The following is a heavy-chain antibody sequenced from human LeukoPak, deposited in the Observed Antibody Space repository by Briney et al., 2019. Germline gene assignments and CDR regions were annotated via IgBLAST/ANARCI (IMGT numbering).Heavy chain of an antibody. CDR3: ARDAGNYYGSGSPFHAFDI. CDR1: GYSISSSYY. D-gene: IGHD3-10*01. CDR2: IYYSGST. J-gene: IGHJ3*02. Sequence: SETLSLTCTVSGYSISSSYYWSWIRQPPGKGLEWIGYIYYSGSTNYNPSLKSRVTISVDTSKNQFSLKLSSVTAADTAVYYCARDAGNYYGSGSPFHAFDIWGQGTMVTVSS. V-gene: IGHV4-61*01.